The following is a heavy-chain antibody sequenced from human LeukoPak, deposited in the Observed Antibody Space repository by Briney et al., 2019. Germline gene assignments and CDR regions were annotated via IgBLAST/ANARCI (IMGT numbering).Heavy chain of an antibody. CDR3: GTWTTVASYFDY. CDR2: ISSSSSYI. CDR1: GFTFSTKS. D-gene: IGHD4-17*01. Sequence: AGFLRLSCAVSGFTFSTKSMNWVRQAPGKGLEWVSSISSSSSYIYYADSVKGRFTISRDNAKNSLYLQMNSLRAEDTAVYYCGTWTTVASYFDYWGQGTLVTVSS. V-gene: IGHV3-21*01. J-gene: IGHJ4*02.